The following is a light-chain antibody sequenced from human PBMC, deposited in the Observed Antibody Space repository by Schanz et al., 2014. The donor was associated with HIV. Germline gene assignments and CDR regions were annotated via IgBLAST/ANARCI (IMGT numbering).Light chain of an antibody. V-gene: IGLV2-14*01. J-gene: IGLJ2*01. CDR3: SSYTTTNTLVV. Sequence: QSALTQPPSASGSPGQSVTISCTGTSSDVGSYNFVSWYQQHPGKAPKLIIYDVSNRPSGVSNRFSGSKSGNTASLTISGLQAEDEAHYYCSSYTTTNTLVVFGGGTKLTVL. CDR2: DVS. CDR1: SSDVGSYNF.